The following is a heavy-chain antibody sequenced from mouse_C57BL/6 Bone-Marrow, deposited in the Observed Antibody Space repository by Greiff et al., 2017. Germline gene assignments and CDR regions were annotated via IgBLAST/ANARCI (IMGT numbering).Heavy chain of an antibody. V-gene: IGHV3-6*01. CDR3: ASLLYYGSKGRFAY. J-gene: IGHJ3*01. CDR1: GYSITSGYY. CDR2: ISYDGSN. D-gene: IGHD1-1*01. Sequence: ESGPGLVKPSQSLSLTCSVTGYSITSGYYWNWIRQFPGNKLEWMGYISYDGSNNYNPSPKNRISITRDTSKNQFFLKLNSGTTEDTDTDYCASLLYYGSKGRFAYWGQVTLVTVSA.